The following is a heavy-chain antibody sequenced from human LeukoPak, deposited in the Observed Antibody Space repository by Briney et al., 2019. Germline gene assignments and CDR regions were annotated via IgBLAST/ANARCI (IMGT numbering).Heavy chain of an antibody. CDR3: ARGHYYDSSGYSAFDY. CDR2: IKRKIDGGTS. Sequence: GGSLRLSCAASGFIFSDFWMSWVRQAPGKGLEWVGRIKRKIDGGTSDYSAPVKGRFTISRDDSENTLYLQMNSLRAEDTAVYYCARGHYYDSSGYSAFDYWGQGTLVTVSS. CDR1: GFIFSDFW. D-gene: IGHD3-22*01. V-gene: IGHV3-15*01. J-gene: IGHJ4*02.